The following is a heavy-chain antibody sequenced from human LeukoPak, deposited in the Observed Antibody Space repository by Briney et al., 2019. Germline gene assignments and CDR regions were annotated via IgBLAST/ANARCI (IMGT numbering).Heavy chain of an antibody. CDR2: IYYSGST. CDR1: GGSISSSSYY. Sequence: SETLSLTCTVSGGSISSSSYYWGWIREPRGKGLEWIGSIYYSGSTYYNPSLKSRVTISVDTSKNQFSLKLSSVTAADTAVYYCARRPRYYFDYWGQGTLVTVSS. J-gene: IGHJ4*02. V-gene: IGHV4-39*01. CDR3: ARRPRYYFDY.